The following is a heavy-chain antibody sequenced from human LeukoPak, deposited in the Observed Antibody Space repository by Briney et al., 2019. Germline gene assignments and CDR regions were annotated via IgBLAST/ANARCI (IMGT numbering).Heavy chain of an antibody. CDR1: GYTFTNYY. CDR3: AREGPYSDSSRSRFDY. J-gene: IGHJ4*02. Sequence: ASVTVSCKASGYTFTNYYIHWVRQAPGQGLEWTGIINPSGGSTSYAQKFQGRVTMTSDTSTSTVYMELSSLRSEDTAVYYCAREGPYSDSSRSRFDYWGQGTLVTVSS. CDR2: INPSGGST. V-gene: IGHV1-46*01. D-gene: IGHD6-6*01.